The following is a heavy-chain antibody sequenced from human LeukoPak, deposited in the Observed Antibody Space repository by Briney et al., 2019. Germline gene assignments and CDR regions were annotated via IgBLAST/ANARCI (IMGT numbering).Heavy chain of an antibody. CDR3: AKVNYGSGLYYYYYYGMDV. J-gene: IGHJ6*02. Sequence: VGSLRLSCAASGFTFSSYAMSWVRQAPGKGLEWVSAISGSGGSTYYADSVKGRFTISRDNSKNTLYLQMNSLRAEDTAVYYCAKVNYGSGLYYYYYYGMDVWGQGTTVTVSS. D-gene: IGHD3-10*01. V-gene: IGHV3-23*01. CDR2: ISGSGGST. CDR1: GFTFSSYA.